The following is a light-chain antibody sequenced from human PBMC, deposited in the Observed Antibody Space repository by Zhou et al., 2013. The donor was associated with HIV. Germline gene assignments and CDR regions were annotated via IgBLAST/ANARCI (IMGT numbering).Light chain of an antibody. CDR1: QPISDNY. CDR3: HQYGSSPFN. CDR2: GAS. Sequence: IVLTQSPDTLSLSPGEGATLSCRASQPISDNYLAWYQQRRGQAPRLLIFGASVRATGITDRFTGDGSGTNFTLTITRLEPEDFAMYYCHQYGSSPFNFGPGTKVEI. V-gene: IGKV3-20*01. J-gene: IGKJ3*01.